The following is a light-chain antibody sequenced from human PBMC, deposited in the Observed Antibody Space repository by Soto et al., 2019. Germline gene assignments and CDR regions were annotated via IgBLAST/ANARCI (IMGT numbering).Light chain of an antibody. V-gene: IGKV1-5*03. Sequence: DIQMTQYPSTLSASLGDRVTITCRASQSVSRWLAWYKQKPGEAPKLLIYKASNLESGVSSRFSGSGSGTEFTLTISSLQPDDSATYYCQQYDVYSPWMFGQGTKVDI. CDR3: QQYDVYSPWM. CDR1: QSVSRW. J-gene: IGKJ1*01. CDR2: KAS.